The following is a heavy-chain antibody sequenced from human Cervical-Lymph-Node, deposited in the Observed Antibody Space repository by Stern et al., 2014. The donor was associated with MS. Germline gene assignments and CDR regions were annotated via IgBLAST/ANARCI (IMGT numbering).Heavy chain of an antibody. CDR3: ATLDY. CDR1: GFSFRNFS. Sequence: VQLVESGGDLVQPGGSLRLSCAASGFSFRNFSINWVRQAPGKGLEWISSITRGGTPSYADSVQGRFTISRDNAKNSLYLHMNNLREEDTAVYHCATLDYWGQGTLVTVSS. CDR2: ITRGGTP. V-gene: IGHV3-48*02. J-gene: IGHJ4*02.